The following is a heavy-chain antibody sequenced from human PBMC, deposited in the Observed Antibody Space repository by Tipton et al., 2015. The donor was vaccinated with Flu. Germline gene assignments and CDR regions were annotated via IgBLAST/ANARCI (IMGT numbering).Heavy chain of an antibody. CDR3: ARRDYSNYVSDPKSWFDP. Sequence: TLSLTCAVSGDSISSDYYWAWIRQFPGMGLEWIGTVARIGDTVYNPSLKSRVTLSIDTSKNHFSLKMKSVTATDMAVYYCARRDYSNYVSDPKSWFDPWGQGTLVAVSS. D-gene: IGHD4-11*01. V-gene: IGHV4-38-2*01. J-gene: IGHJ5*02. CDR2: VARIGDT. CDR1: GDSISSDYY.